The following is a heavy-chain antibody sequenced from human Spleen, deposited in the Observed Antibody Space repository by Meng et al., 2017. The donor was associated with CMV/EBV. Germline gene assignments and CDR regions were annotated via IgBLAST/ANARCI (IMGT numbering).Heavy chain of an antibody. V-gene: IGHV1-24*01. CDR1: GHTLIELP. CDR3: AKQISSGPPC. J-gene: IGHJ4*02. D-gene: IGHD6-19*01. Sequence: ASVKVSCKVFGHTLIELPMHWVRQAPGKGLEWLGGFDLQDGETVYAQKFQGRVTMTEDTSTDTAYMEMSSLESEDTAVYYCAKQISSGPPCWGQGTLVTVSS. CDR2: FDLQDGET.